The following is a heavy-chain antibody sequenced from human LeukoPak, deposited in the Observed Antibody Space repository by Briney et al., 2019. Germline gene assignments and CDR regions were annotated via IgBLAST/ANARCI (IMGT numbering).Heavy chain of an antibody. Sequence: PSETLSLTCTVSGGSISSGDYYWSWIRQPPGKGLEWIGYIYYSGSTYYNPSLKSRVTISLDTSKNQFSLKLSSVTAADTAVYYCARITAAGTLDDAFDIWGQGTMVTVSS. J-gene: IGHJ3*02. V-gene: IGHV4-30-4*01. D-gene: IGHD6-13*01. CDR3: ARITAAGTLDDAFDI. CDR1: GGSISSGDYY. CDR2: IYYSGST.